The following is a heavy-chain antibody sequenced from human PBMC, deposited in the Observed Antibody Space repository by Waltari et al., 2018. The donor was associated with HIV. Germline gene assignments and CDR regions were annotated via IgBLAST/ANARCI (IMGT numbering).Heavy chain of an antibody. Sequence: EVHLVESGGGVVKPGGSLRLSCTASGFSFCSFSMKGVRQVPGKGLEWVSAISNRSDFINYADSVKGRFTIYRDNAANSLYLQMNALRNEDTAVYFCASLPTEGQPPRVFWGQGIIVTVSS. CDR1: GFSFCSFS. V-gene: IGHV3-21*06. CDR2: ISNRSDFI. J-gene: IGHJ4*02. D-gene: IGHD5-18*01. CDR3: ASLPTEGQPPRVF.